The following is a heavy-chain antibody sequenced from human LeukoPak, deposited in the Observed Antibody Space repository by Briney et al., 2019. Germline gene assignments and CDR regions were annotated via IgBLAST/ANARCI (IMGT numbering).Heavy chain of an antibody. CDR2: MSSTGDII. V-gene: IGHV3-48*03. J-gene: IGHJ4*02. Sequence: LGGSLRLSCAASGFTFSTYEMHWVRQAPGKGLEWVSYMSSTGDIIYYADSVKGRFTISRDNAKNSLYLQMDSLRAEDTAVYYCARDDGGRHTSSLDYWGQGTLVAVSS. CDR3: ARDDGGRHTSSLDY. D-gene: IGHD6-6*01. CDR1: GFTFSTYE.